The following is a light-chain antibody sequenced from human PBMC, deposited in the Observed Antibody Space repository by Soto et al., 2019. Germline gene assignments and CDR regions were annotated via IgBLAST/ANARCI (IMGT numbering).Light chain of an antibody. J-gene: IGKJ1*01. CDR2: DAS. CDR1: QSVSSY. V-gene: IGKV3-11*01. Sequence: EIVLTQSPATQSLSPGERATLSCRASQSVSSYLAWYQQKPGQAPRLLIYDASNRATGIPARFSGSGSGTDFTLTISSLEPEDFAVYYCQQRSNWLTFGQGTKVEIK. CDR3: QQRSNWLT.